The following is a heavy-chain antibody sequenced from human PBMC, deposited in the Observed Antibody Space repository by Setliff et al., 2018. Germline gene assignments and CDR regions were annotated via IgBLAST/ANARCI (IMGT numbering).Heavy chain of an antibody. J-gene: IGHJ4*02. V-gene: IGHV1-24*01. D-gene: IGHD5-12*01. CDR2: FDPEDGET. CDR3: ATLDIVSTITGVYYFDY. Sequence: ASVKVSCKVAGDTLTELSMHWVRQAPGKGLEWMGGFDPEDGETIYAQKFQGRVTMTEDTSTDTAYMELSSLRSEDTAVYYCATLDIVSTITGVYYFDYLGQGTLVTVSS. CDR1: GDTLTELS.